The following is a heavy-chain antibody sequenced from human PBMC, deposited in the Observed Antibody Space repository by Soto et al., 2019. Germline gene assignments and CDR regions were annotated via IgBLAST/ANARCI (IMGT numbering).Heavy chain of an antibody. V-gene: IGHV3-48*01. CDR3: ARDGGQWLNWFDP. CDR1: GFTFSSYS. Sequence: EVQLVESGGGLVQPGGSLRLSCAASGFTFSSYSMNWVRQAPGKGLEWVSYISSSSSTIYYADSVKGRFTISRDNAKNSLYMQMNSRRAEETAVYYCARDGGQWLNWFDPWGKGTLVTVSS. J-gene: IGHJ5*02. D-gene: IGHD6-19*01. CDR2: ISSSSSTI.